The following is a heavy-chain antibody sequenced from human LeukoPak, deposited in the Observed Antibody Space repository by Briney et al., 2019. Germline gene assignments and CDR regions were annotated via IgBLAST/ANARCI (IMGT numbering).Heavy chain of an antibody. CDR2: ISSSSSYI. V-gene: IGHV3-21*04. J-gene: IGHJ4*02. Sequence: GGSLRLSCAASGFTFSSYSMNWVRQAPGKGLEWVSSISSSSSYIYYADSVKGRFTISRDNAKNSLYLQMNSLRAEDTALYYCAKDMDIVATTYYFDYWGQGTLVTVSS. CDR3: AKDMDIVATTYYFDY. CDR1: GFTFSSYS. D-gene: IGHD5-12*01.